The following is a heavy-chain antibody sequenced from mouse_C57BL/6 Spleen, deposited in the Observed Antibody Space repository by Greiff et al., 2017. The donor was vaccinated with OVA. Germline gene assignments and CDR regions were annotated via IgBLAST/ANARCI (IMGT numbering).Heavy chain of an antibody. CDR1: GYTFTSYW. D-gene: IGHD2-4*01. V-gene: IGHV1-55*01. CDR2: IYPGSGST. J-gene: IGHJ1*03. Sequence: QVQLQQPGAELVKPGASVKMSCKASGYTFTSYWITWVKQRPGQGLEWIGDIYPGSGSTNYNEKFKSKATLTVDTSSSTAYMQLSSLTSEDSAVYYCAGELRRDWYFDVWGTGTTVTVSS. CDR3: AGELRRDWYFDV.